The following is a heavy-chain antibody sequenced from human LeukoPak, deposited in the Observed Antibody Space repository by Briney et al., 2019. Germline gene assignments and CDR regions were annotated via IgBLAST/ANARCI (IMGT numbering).Heavy chain of an antibody. J-gene: IGHJ5*02. V-gene: IGHV4-59*13. CDR2: IYYSGST. CDR3: ARTTEDCSSTSCYQYWFDP. D-gene: IGHD2-2*01. CDR1: GASNSSYY. Sequence: ASETLSLTCTVHGASNSSYYWSWVRQPPRKGLERIGSIYYSGSTNYNPSLKSRVTISVDTSKNQFSLKLNSVTAADTAVYYCARTTEDCSSTSCYQYWFDPWGQGTLVTVSS.